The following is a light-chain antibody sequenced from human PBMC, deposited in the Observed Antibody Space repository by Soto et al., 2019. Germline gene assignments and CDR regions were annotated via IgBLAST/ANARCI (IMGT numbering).Light chain of an antibody. CDR3: QQYGSPIT. V-gene: IGKV3-20*01. J-gene: IGKJ5*01. CDR2: GAS. Sequence: EIVLTQSPGTLSLSPGEKATLSCRASQSVSSSLLAWYQQKPGQAPRLLIYGASSRATGIPDRISGSGSGTDFTLTISRLEPEDFAVYYCQQYGSPITFGQGTRLVMK. CDR1: QSVSSSL.